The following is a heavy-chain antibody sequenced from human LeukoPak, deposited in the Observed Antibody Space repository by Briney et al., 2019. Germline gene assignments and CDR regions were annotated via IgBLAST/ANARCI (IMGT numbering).Heavy chain of an antibody. V-gene: IGHV4-4*07. D-gene: IGHD1-26*01. CDR1: GGSISRYY. CDR3: ARCKTDIVGATHYYYYYMDV. Sequence: SETLSLTCTVPGGSISRYYWSWIRQPAGKGLEWIGRIYTSGSTNYNPSLKSRVTMSVDTSKNQFSLKLSSVTAADTAVYYCARCKTDIVGATHYYYYYMDVWGKGTTVTVSS. J-gene: IGHJ6*03. CDR2: IYTSGST.